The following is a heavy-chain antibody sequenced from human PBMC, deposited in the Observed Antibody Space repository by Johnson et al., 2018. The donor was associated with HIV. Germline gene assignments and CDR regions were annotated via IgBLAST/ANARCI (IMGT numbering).Heavy chain of an antibody. CDR2: ISSSGSTI. CDR3: TRLRRSYSEGYVFDI. CDR1: GFTFSDYY. V-gene: IGHV3-11*01. Sequence: QVQLVESGGGLVKPGGSLRLSCAASGFTFSDYYMSWIRQAPGKGLEWVSYISSSGSTIYYADSVKGRFTISRDNAKNSLYLQMNSLKTEDTAVYYCTRLRRSYSEGYVFDIWGQGTMVTVSS. J-gene: IGHJ3*02. D-gene: IGHD3-10*01.